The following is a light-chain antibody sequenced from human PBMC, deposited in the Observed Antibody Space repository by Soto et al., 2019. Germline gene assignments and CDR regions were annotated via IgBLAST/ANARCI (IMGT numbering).Light chain of an antibody. CDR1: HSFSNL. J-gene: IGKJ4*02. V-gene: IGKV1-5*03. CDR3: QQYNNYSP. Sequence: DIQMTQSPSTLSASVGDRVTITCRASHSFSNLLAWYQQKPGKAPKLLIYKASSLESGVPSRFIGSGSGTEFTLTITSLQPDDFATYYCQQYNNYSPFGGGTKVEIK. CDR2: KAS.